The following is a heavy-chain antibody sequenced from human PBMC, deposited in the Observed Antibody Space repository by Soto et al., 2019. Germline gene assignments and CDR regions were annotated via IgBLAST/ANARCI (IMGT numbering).Heavy chain of an antibody. V-gene: IGHV1-69*01. CDR1: GGTFSSYA. CDR2: IIPIFGTA. D-gene: IGHD3-22*01. J-gene: IGHJ4*02. Sequence: VPLVQSGAEVKKPGSSVKVSCKASGGTFSSYAISWVRQAPGQGLEWMGGIIPIFGTANYAQKFQGRVTITADESTSTAYMELSSLRSEDTAVYYCARVLNYYDSSGYGGLDYWGQGTLVTVSS. CDR3: ARVLNYYDSSGYGGLDY.